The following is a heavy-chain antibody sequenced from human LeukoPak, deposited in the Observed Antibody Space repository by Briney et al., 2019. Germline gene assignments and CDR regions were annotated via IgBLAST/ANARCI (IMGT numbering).Heavy chain of an antibody. D-gene: IGHD2-2*01. CDR1: GFTFSSYA. Sequence: GGSLRLSCAASGFTFSSYAMSWVRQAPGKGLEWVSAISGSGGSTYYADSVKGRFTISRDNSKNTLYLQMNSVRAEDTAVYYCARVVGFSVWPYYFDYWGQGTLVTVSS. CDR2: ISGSGGST. V-gene: IGHV3-23*01. CDR3: ARVVGFSVWPYYFDY. J-gene: IGHJ4*02.